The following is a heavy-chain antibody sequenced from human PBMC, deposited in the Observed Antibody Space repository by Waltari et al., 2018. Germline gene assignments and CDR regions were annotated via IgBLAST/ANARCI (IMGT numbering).Heavy chain of an antibody. J-gene: IGHJ5*02. V-gene: IGHV1-2*06. CDR3: ARGYVPATAIRGNWFDP. Sequence: QVQLVQSGAEVKKPGASVKVSCKASGYTFTGYYMHWVRQAPGQGLEWMGRINPNSGGTNYAQKFQGRVTRNRDTSISTAYMELSRLRSDDTAVYYCARGYVPATAIRGNWFDPWGQGTLVTVSS. CDR2: INPNSGGT. D-gene: IGHD2-2*02. CDR1: GYTFTGYY.